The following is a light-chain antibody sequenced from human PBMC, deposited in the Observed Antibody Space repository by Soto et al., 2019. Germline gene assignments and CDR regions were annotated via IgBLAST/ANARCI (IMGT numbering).Light chain of an antibody. CDR3: QSFDSSLRAWV. CDR2: RNN. CDR1: SSNIGSDY. V-gene: IGLV1-47*01. J-gene: IGLJ3*02. Sequence: QSVLTQPPSASGTPGQRVTISCSGSSSNIGSDYVSWYQQLPGTAPKLLIYRNNQRPSGVPDRFSGSKSGTSASLAISGLRSEDEADYYCQSFDSSLRAWVFGGGTKVTVL.